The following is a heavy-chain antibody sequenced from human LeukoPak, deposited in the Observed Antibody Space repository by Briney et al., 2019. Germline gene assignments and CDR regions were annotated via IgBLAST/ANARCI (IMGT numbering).Heavy chain of an antibody. Sequence: GGSLRLSCAASGFTFSDYYMSWIRQAPGKGLEWVSYISSSGSTIYYADSVKGRFTISRDNAKNSLYLQMNSLRAEDTAVYYCARVVGYYDSGDYYMDVWGKGTTVTVSS. D-gene: IGHD3-10*01. CDR2: ISSSGSTI. CDR3: ARVVGYYDSGDYYMDV. V-gene: IGHV3-11*04. J-gene: IGHJ6*03. CDR1: GFTFSDYY.